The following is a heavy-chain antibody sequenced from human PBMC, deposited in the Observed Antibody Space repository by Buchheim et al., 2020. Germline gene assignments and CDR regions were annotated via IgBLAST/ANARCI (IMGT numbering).Heavy chain of an antibody. CDR1: GGSISSGDYY. D-gene: IGHD3-22*01. CDR3: ARDRRDYYDSSGSFDY. J-gene: IGHJ4*02. CDR2: IYYSGST. V-gene: IGHV4-30-4*01. Sequence: QVQLQESGPGLVKPSQTLSLTCTVSGGSISSGDYYWSWIRQPPGKGLEWIGYIYYSGSTYYNPSLKSRVTISVDTSKNQFSLKLSSVTAADTAVYYCARDRRDYYDSSGSFDYWGQGTLGTVSS.